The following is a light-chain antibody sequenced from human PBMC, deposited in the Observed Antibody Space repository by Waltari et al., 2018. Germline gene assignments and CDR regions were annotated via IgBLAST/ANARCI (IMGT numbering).Light chain of an antibody. Sequence: IVLTQSPASLSSSPGERVTLSCRASQSVSRALAWYQQKPGQAPRLLIFGASNRATGIPDRFSGSGSETDFSLTISRLEPEDFTVYYCQHYVRLPATFGRGTKVEIK. CDR1: QSVSRA. CDR3: QHYVRLPAT. V-gene: IGKV3-20*01. CDR2: GAS. J-gene: IGKJ1*01.